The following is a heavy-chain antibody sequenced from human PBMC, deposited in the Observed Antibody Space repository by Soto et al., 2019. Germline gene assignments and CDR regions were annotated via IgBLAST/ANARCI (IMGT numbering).Heavy chain of an antibody. V-gene: IGHV4-61*01. CDR1: GGSVSSGSYY. Sequence: PSETLSLTCTVSGGSVSSGSYYWSWIRQPPGKGLEWIGYIYYSGSTNYNPSLKSRVTISVDTSKNQFSLKLSSVTAADTAVYYCGRDLHCSGGSCYGTPGAFDIWGQGTMVTVSS. D-gene: IGHD2-15*01. CDR2: IYYSGST. CDR3: GRDLHCSGGSCYGTPGAFDI. J-gene: IGHJ3*02.